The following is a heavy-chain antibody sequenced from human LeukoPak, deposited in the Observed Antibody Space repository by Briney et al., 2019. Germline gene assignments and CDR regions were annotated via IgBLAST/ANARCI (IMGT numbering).Heavy chain of an antibody. CDR3: ARGGRAGWSGSYEDSFDI. CDR1: GFTVSSNY. Sequence: GGSLRLSCAASGFTVSSNYMSWVRQAPGKGLEWVSVIYSGGNTYYADSVKGRLTISRDNSKNTLFLQMDSLRADDAAVYYCARGGRAGWSGSYEDSFDIWGQGTMVTVSS. J-gene: IGHJ3*02. V-gene: IGHV3-53*01. D-gene: IGHD1-26*01. CDR2: IYSGGNT.